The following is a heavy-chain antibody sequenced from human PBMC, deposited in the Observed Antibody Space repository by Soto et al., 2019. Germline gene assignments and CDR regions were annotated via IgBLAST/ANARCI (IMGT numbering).Heavy chain of an antibody. J-gene: IGHJ6*02. CDR3: AREREDSITGTPYYYYGMDV. V-gene: IGHV1-69*13. CDR1: GGTFSSYA. Sequence: GASVKVSCKASGGTFSSYAISWVRQAPGQGLEWMGGITPIFGTANYAQKFQGRVTITADESTSTAYMELSSLRSEDTAVYYCAREREDSITGTPYYYYGMDVWGQGTTVTVSS. D-gene: IGHD1-7*01. CDR2: ITPIFGTA.